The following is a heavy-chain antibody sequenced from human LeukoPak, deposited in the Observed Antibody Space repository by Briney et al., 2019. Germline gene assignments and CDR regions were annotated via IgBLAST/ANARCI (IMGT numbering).Heavy chain of an antibody. D-gene: IGHD1-26*01. CDR1: GFTFSSYW. CDR3: ARDLGKWEPQDY. V-gene: IGHV3-7*01. J-gene: IGHJ4*02. Sequence: GGSLRLSCAASGFTFSSYWMSWVRQAPGKGLEWVANIKQDGSEKYFLGSVTGRFIISRDNAKNSLYLQMNSLRAEDTAVYYCARDLGKWEPQDYWGQGTLVNVSS. CDR2: IKQDGSEK.